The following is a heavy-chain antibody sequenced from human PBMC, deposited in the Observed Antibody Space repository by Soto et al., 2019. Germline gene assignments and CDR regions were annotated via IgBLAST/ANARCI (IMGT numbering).Heavy chain of an antibody. CDR2: IYYSGST. Sequence: SETLSLTCTVSGGSISSSSYYWGWIRQPPGRGLEWIGSIYYSGSTYYNPSLKSRVTISVDTSKNQFSLKLSSVTAADTAVYYCASTHYDFWSGYSIYGMDVWGQGTTVT. CDR1: GGSISSSSYY. J-gene: IGHJ6*02. CDR3: ASTHYDFWSGYSIYGMDV. V-gene: IGHV4-39*01. D-gene: IGHD3-3*01.